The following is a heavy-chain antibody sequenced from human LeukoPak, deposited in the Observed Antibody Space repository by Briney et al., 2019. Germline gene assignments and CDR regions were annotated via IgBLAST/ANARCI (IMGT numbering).Heavy chain of an antibody. V-gene: IGHV3-23*01. CDR1: GFTFSSYG. CDR3: AKNGDRGAYCSGGSCYPYYYYYMDV. J-gene: IGHJ6*03. Sequence: GGSLRLSCAASGFTFSSYGMSWVRQAPGKGLEWVSAISGSGGSTYYADSVKGRFTISRDNSKNTLFLQVNSLRAEDTAIYYCAKNGDRGAYCSGGSCYPYYYYYMDVWGKGTSVTISS. CDR2: ISGSGGST. D-gene: IGHD2-15*01.